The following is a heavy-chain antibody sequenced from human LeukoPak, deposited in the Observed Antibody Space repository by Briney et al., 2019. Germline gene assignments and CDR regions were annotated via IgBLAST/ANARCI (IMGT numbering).Heavy chain of an antibody. CDR1: GFTFSNAW. J-gene: IGHJ4*02. V-gene: IGHV3-15*01. CDR3: TTDGGRYCGGVCSFDY. CDR2: IKSKTNGGTI. Sequence: GGSLRLSCAASGFTFSNAWMSWVRQAPGKGLEWVGRIKSKTNGGTIDYAAPVKGRFTISRDDSENTLYLQMNSLQSEDTAVYYCTTDGGRYCGGVCSFDYWGQGSLVTVSS. D-gene: IGHD2-21*02.